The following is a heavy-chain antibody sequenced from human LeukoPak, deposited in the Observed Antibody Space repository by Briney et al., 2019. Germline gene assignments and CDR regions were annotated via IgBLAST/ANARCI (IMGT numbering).Heavy chain of an antibody. CDR1: GFTFSSYA. V-gene: IGHV3-23*01. CDR2: ISGSGGST. Sequence: GGSLRLSCAASGFTFSSYAMSWVRQAPGKGLEWVSAISGSGGSTYYADSVKGRFTISRDNSKNTLYLQMNSLGAEDTAVYYCAKGLQGYDFWSGYPDGGRAGNWFDPWGQGTLVTVSS. D-gene: IGHD3-3*01. CDR3: AKGLQGYDFWSGYPDGGRAGNWFDP. J-gene: IGHJ5*02.